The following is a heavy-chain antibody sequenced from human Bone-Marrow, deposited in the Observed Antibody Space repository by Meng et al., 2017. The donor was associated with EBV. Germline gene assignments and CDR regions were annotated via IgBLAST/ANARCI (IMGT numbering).Heavy chain of an antibody. CDR1: GFTFSNYW. CDR2: LNEDGATT. V-gene: IGHV3-74*01. Sequence: VHLVGSRGALVQPGWSPRLSCAVSGFTFSNYWMHWARQDPGEGLMWVSRLNEDGATTTYADSVKGRFTISRDNAKNTLYLHMSSLRADDTAVYYCSRDLVGSDDYWGQGTLVTVSS. D-gene: IGHD2-8*02. CDR3: SRDLVGSDDY. J-gene: IGHJ4*02.